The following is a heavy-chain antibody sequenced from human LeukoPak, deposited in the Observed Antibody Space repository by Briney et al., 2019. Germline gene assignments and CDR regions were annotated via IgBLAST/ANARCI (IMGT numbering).Heavy chain of an antibody. D-gene: IGHD6-6*01. CDR3: ASYRYGSSFAFDI. CDR2: INQDGSEK. Sequence: PGGSLRLSCAASGFTFSNFWMCWVRQPPGKGLEWVASINQDGSEKYYVDSVKGRFTISRDNAKNSQYLQMNSLRAEETAVYYCASYRYGSSFAFDIWGQGTMVTVSS. CDR1: GFTFSNFW. J-gene: IGHJ3*02. V-gene: IGHV3-7*02.